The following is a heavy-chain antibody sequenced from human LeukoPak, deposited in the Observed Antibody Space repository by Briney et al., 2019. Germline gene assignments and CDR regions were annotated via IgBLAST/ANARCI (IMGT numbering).Heavy chain of an antibody. Sequence: PGRTLRLSCAAPGVTFRNNSMSWVRQAPGKGLEWAALIKQDGSERYYVDSVKGRFTISRDNANNSLYLQMNSLRAEDTAVYYCAREYYYGSGSYYNGYWGQGTLVTVSS. V-gene: IGHV3-7*04. CDR2: IKQDGSER. D-gene: IGHD3-10*01. J-gene: IGHJ4*02. CDR3: AREYYYGSGSYYNGY. CDR1: GVTFRNNS.